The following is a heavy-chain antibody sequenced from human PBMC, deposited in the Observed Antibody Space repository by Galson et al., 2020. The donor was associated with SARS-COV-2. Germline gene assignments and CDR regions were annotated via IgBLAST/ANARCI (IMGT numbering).Heavy chain of an antibody. CDR1: GGTFSSYA. J-gene: IGHJ6*02. Sequence: SVKVSCKASGGTFSSYAISWVRQAPGQGLEWMGGIIPIFGTANYAQKFQGRVTITADESTSTAYMELSSLRSEDPAVYYCARGLKFIVVDYYYYGMDVWGQGTTVTVSS. D-gene: IGHD3-22*01. CDR3: ARGLKFIVVDYYYYGMDV. V-gene: IGHV1-69*13. CDR2: IIPIFGTA.